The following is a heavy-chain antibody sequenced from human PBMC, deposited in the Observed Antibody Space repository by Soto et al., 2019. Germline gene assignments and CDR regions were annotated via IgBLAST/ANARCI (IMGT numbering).Heavy chain of an antibody. CDR2: IYYSGST. V-gene: IGHV4-31*03. D-gene: IGHD4-17*01. CDR3: ARGTTVTLDAFDI. J-gene: IGHJ3*02. CDR1: GGSISSGGYY. Sequence: QVQLQESGPGLVKPSQTLSLTCTVSGGSISSGGYYWSWIRQHPGKGLEWIGYIYYSGSTYYNPSLKSRVTISVDPSKIQFSLKLSSVTAADTAVYYCARGTTVTLDAFDIWGQGTMVTVSS.